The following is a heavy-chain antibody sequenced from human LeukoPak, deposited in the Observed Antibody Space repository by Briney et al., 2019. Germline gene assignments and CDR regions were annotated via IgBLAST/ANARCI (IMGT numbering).Heavy chain of an antibody. J-gene: IGHJ4*02. CDR1: GGSISSSSYY. Sequence: SETPSLTCTVSGGSISSSSYYWGWIRQPPGKGLEWIGSIYYSGSTYYNPSLKSRVTISVDTSKNQFSLKLSSVTAADTAVYYCARHQYSSSWDYWGQGTLVTVSS. CDR3: ARHQYSSSWDY. V-gene: IGHV4-39*01. CDR2: IYYSGST. D-gene: IGHD6-13*01.